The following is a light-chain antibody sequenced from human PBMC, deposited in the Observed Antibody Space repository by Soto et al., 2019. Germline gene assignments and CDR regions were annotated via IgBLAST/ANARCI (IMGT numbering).Light chain of an antibody. J-gene: IGKJ1*01. V-gene: IGKV1-5*01. CDR1: QSISSW. CDR2: DAS. CDR3: QQYNSWT. Sequence: DIQMTQSPSTLSASVGDRVTITCRASQSISSWLAWYQQKPGKAPKLLIYDASSLESGVPSRFSGSGSGTEFTLTISSLQPDEFATYHCQQYNSWTFGQGTKVEIK.